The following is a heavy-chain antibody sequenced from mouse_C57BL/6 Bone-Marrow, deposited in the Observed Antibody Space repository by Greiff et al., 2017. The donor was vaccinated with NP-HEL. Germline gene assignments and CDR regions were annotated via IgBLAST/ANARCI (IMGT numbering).Heavy chain of an antibody. J-gene: IGHJ2*01. Sequence: EVKLMESGGGLVQPGGSLSLSCAASGFTFTDYYMSWVRQPPGKALEWLGFIRNKANGYTTEYSASVKGRFTISRDNSQSILYLQMNALRAEYSSTCYCASYYGTGTNPFDYWGQGTTLTVSS. D-gene: IGHD4-1*01. CDR2: IRNKANGYTT. CDR1: GFTFTDYY. CDR3: ASYYGTGTNPFDY. V-gene: IGHV7-3*01.